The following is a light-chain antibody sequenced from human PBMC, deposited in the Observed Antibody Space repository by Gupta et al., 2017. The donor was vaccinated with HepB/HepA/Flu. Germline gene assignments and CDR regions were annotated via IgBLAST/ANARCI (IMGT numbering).Light chain of an antibody. CDR1: SSDIGGFDA. CDR2: SVS. V-gene: IGLV2-14*01. J-gene: IGLJ3*02. Sequence: QSALTQPASVSGSPGQSITISCAGSSSDIGGFDAVSWYKQYPGKAPELLIYSVSNRPSGIYDRFSGSKSGNTASLTISGLQPEDEGTYYCSSFRNGFTRVVFGGGTKLTVL. CDR3: SSFRNGFTRVV.